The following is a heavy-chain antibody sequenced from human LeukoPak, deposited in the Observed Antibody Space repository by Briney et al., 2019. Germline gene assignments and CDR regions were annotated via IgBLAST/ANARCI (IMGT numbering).Heavy chain of an antibody. CDR2: ISYDGAKN. Sequence: GGSLRLSCAASGFTFSSYGMHWVRQAPGKGLEWVALISYDGAKNYYADSVKGRFTISRDNSKSTLYLQMNSLRTDDTAVYYCAKATIAVSGNGIDYWGQGTLVTASS. J-gene: IGHJ4*02. D-gene: IGHD6-19*01. V-gene: IGHV3-30*18. CDR1: GFTFSSYG. CDR3: AKATIAVSGNGIDY.